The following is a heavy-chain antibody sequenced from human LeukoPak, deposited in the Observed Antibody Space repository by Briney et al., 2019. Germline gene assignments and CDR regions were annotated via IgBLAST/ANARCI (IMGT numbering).Heavy chain of an antibody. CDR1: GFTFSSYS. CDR3: ARPNGPHGLTVFDY. J-gene: IGHJ4*02. Sequence: GGSLRLSCAASGFTFSSYSMNWVRQAPGKGLEWVSHITASGTAMFYADSVKGRFTISRDNSKNTLYLQMNSLRAEDTAVYYCARPNGPHGLTVFDYWGQGTLVTVSS. V-gene: IGHV3-48*01. D-gene: IGHD4-11*01. CDR2: ITASGTAM.